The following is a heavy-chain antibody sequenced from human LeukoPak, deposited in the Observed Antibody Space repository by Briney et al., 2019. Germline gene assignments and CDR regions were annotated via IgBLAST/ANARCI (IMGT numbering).Heavy chain of an antibody. J-gene: IGHJ4*02. D-gene: IGHD3-16*01. Sequence: AETLSLTCTVSGGSISSYYWSWIGQPPGKGLEWIGYIYYSGSTNYNPSLKSRVTISVDTSKNQFSLKLSSVTAADTAVYYCARFVRGTYYFDYWGPGTLGTVSS. V-gene: IGHV4-59*08. CDR2: IYYSGST. CDR3: ARFVRGTYYFDY. CDR1: GGSISSYY.